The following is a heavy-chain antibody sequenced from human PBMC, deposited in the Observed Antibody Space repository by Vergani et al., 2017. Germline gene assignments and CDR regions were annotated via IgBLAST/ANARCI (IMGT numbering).Heavy chain of an antibody. D-gene: IGHD4-17*01. V-gene: IGHV3-23*04. CDR2: ISGSGGST. J-gene: IGHJ6*02. Sequence: EVQLVESGGGLVKPGGSLRLSCAASGFTFSSYAMSWVRQAPGKGLEWVSAISGSGGSTYYADSVKGRFTISRVNSKNTLYLQMNSLRAEDTAVYYCANPYGDYDSDYYYYGMDVWGQGTTVTVSS. CDR3: ANPYGDYDSDYYYYGMDV. CDR1: GFTFSSYA.